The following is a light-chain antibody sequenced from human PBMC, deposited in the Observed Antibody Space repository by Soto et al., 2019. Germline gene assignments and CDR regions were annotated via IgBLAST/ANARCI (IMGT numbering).Light chain of an antibody. CDR1: QSVSSN. Sequence: EIVMTQSPATLSVSPGERATLSCRASQSVSSNLAWYQQKPGQAPRLLIYGASTRATGIPARFSGSGSGTEFTLTISSLQSEDFAVYYCQQYSSSSPTFGQGTKVEIQ. V-gene: IGKV3-15*01. J-gene: IGKJ1*01. CDR3: QQYSSSSPT. CDR2: GAS.